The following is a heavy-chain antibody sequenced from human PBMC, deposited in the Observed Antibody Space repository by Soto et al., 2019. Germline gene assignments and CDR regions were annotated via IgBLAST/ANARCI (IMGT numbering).Heavy chain of an antibody. CDR1: GGSISSGDYY. D-gene: IGHD5-12*01. Sequence: NPSETLSLTCTVSGGSISSGDYYWSWIRQPPGKGLEWIGYIYYSGSTYYNPSLKSRVTISVDTSKNQFSLKLSSVTAADTAVYYCARDRYLGSYSGYDFLFGYYYYGMDVWGQGTTVTVSS. J-gene: IGHJ6*02. V-gene: IGHV4-30-4*02. CDR2: IYYSGST. CDR3: ARDRYLGSYSGYDFLFGYYYYGMDV.